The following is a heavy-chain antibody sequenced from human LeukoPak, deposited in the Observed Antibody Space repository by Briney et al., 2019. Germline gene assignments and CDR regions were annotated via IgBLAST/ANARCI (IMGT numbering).Heavy chain of an antibody. CDR3: AREWNYYGSGIMDV. J-gene: IGHJ6*04. CDR1: GFTFSSDW. Sequence: GGSLRLSCAASGFTFSSDWMSWGREAPGKGLEWVANIKQDGGEKYYVGSVKGRFTVSRDNAKNSLYLQMNSLRAEDTAVYYCAREWNYYGSGIMDVWGKGTTVTVSS. D-gene: IGHD3-10*01. V-gene: IGHV3-7*01. CDR2: IKQDGGEK.